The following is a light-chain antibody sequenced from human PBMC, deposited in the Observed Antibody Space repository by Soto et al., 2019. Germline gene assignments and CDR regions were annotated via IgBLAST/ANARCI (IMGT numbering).Light chain of an antibody. J-gene: IGLJ2*01. CDR2: LEGDGSY. V-gene: IGLV4-60*03. CDR1: SGHSSFI. CDR3: SSYTSSSSHVV. Sequence: QSVLTQSSSASASLGSSVKLTCTLSSGHSSFIIAWHQQQPGKAPRFLMKLEGDGSYDKGSGVPDRFSGSKSGNTASLTISGLQAEDEADYYCSSYTSSSSHVVFGGGTKLTVL.